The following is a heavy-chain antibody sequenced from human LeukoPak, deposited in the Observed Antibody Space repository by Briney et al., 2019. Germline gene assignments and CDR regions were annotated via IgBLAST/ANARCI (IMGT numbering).Heavy chain of an antibody. CDR2: IYYSGST. J-gene: IGHJ4*02. D-gene: IGHD3-3*01. V-gene: IGHV4-59*12. Sequence: PSETLSLTCTVSGGSISSYYWSWIRQPPGKGLEWIGYIYYSGSTNYNPSLKSRVTMSVDTSKNQFSLKLSSVTAADTAVYYCARDEVDFWSGYYPGYYFDYWGQGTLVTVSS. CDR1: GGSISSYY. CDR3: ARDEVDFWSGYYPGYYFDY.